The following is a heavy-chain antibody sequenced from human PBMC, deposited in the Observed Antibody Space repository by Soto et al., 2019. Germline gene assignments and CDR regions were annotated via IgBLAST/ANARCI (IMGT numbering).Heavy chain of an antibody. CDR1: GGSISSYY. V-gene: IGHV4-59*01. CDR3: ARGGRYNWFDP. J-gene: IGHJ5*02. Sequence: SETLSLTCTVSGGSISSYYWSWIRQPPGKGLEWIGYIYYSGCTNYNPSLKSRVTISVDTSKNQFSLKLSSVTAADTAVYYCARGGRYNWFDPWGQGTLVTVSS. CDR2: IYYSGCT.